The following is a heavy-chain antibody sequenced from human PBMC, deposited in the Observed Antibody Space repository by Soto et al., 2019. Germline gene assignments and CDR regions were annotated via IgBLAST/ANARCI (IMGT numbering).Heavy chain of an antibody. V-gene: IGHV3-30*18. CDR2: ISYDGSNK. CDR1: GFTFSSYG. Sequence: PGGSLRLSCAASGFTFSSYGMHWFRQAPGKGLEWVAVISYDGSNKYYADSVKGRFTISRDNSKNTLYLQMNSLRAEDTAVYYCAKAEPGYSSGWSIDYWGQGTLVTVSS. D-gene: IGHD6-19*01. CDR3: AKAEPGYSSGWSIDY. J-gene: IGHJ4*02.